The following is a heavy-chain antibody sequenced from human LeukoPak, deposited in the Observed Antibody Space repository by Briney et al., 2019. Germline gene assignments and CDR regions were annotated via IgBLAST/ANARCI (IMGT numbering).Heavy chain of an antibody. D-gene: IGHD2-2*02. CDR3: ARVGEPAVGDIIVVPAAIGMDFYYYYMDV. Sequence: SVKVSCKASGGTFSSYAISWVRQAPGQGLEWMEGIIPIFGTANYAQKFQGRVTITADESTSTAYMELSSLRSEDTAVYYCARVGEPAVGDIIVVPAAIGMDFYYYYMDVWGKGTTVTVSS. CDR1: GGTFSSYA. V-gene: IGHV1-69*13. CDR2: IIPIFGTA. J-gene: IGHJ6*03.